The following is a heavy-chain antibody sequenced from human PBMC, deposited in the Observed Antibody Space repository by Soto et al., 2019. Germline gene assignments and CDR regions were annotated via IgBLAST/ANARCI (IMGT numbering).Heavy chain of an antibody. CDR1: GGSFSGYY. J-gene: IGHJ6*02. CDR2: INHSGST. D-gene: IGHD6-6*01. CDR3: ARGTPGDRRQLVQDYYYGMDV. V-gene: IGHV4-34*01. Sequence: SETLSLTCAVYGGSFSGYYWSWIRQPPGKGLEWIGEINHSGSTNYNPSLKSRVTISVDTSKNQFSLKLSSVTAADTAVYYCARGTPGDRRQLVQDYYYGMDVWGQGTTVTVS.